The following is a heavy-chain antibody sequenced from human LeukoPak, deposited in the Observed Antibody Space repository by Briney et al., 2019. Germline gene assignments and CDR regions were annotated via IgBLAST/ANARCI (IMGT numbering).Heavy chain of an antibody. V-gene: IGHV4-59*06. Sequence: SETPSLTCTVSGGSLSRYYWHWIRQPPGKGLEWIGYIYYTGNTYYNPSLKSRVTMSVDTSKNQFSLELSSVTAADTAVYYCARARDCSGGSCYQFNWFDPWGQGTLVTVSS. D-gene: IGHD2-15*01. CDR1: GGSLSRYY. CDR3: ARARDCSGGSCYQFNWFDP. CDR2: IYYTGNT. J-gene: IGHJ5*02.